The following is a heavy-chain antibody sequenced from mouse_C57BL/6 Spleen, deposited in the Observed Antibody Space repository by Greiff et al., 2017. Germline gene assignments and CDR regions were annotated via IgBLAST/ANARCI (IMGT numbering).Heavy chain of an antibody. CDR1: GYSFTGYY. J-gene: IGHJ2*01. CDR2: INPSTGGT. V-gene: IGHV1-42*01. CDR3: AIYDYDDGFDY. D-gene: IGHD2-4*01. Sequence: EVQLQQSGPELVKPGASVKISCKASGYSFTGYYLNWVKQSPEKSLEWIGEINPSTGGTTYNQKFKAKATLTVDISSSTAYMQLKSLTAEDTAVDYGAIYDYDDGFDYWGQGTTLTVSS.